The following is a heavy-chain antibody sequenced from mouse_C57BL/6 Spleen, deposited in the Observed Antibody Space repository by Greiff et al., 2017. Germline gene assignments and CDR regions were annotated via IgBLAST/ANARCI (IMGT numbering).Heavy chain of an antibody. CDR3: TTVMITARYFDV. D-gene: IGHD2-4*01. Sequence: EVQLQQSGAELVRPGASVKLSCTASGFNIKDYYMHWVKQRPEQGLEWIGRIDPEDGDTEYAPKFQGKATMTAATSSNTAYLQLSSLTSEDTAVYYCTTVMITARYFDVWGTGTTVTVSS. J-gene: IGHJ1*03. CDR2: IDPEDGDT. V-gene: IGHV14-1*01. CDR1: GFNIKDYY.